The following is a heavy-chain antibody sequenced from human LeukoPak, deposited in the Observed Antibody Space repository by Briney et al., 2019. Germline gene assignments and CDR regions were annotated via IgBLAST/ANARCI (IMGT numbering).Heavy chain of an antibody. V-gene: IGHV4-34*01. Sequence: SETLSLTCAVYGGSFSGYYWSWIRQPPGKGLEWIGEINHSGSTNYNPSLKSRVTISVDTSKHQFSLKLSSVTAADTAVYYCARVMGNIVATFRISWFDPWGQGTLVTVSS. CDR1: GGSFSGYY. CDR2: INHSGST. J-gene: IGHJ5*02. D-gene: IGHD5-12*01. CDR3: ARVMGNIVATFRISWFDP.